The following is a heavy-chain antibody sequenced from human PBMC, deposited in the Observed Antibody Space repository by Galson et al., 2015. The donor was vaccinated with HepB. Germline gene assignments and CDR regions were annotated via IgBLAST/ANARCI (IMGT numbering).Heavy chain of an antibody. CDR2: IDPSDSYT. D-gene: IGHD2-15*01. Sequence: QSGAEVKKPGESLRISCKGSGYSFTRYWISWVRQMPGKGLEWMGRIDPSDSYTSYNPSFQGHVTISADKSISTAYLQWSSLKASDTAMYYCATLHCSGGSCYSFYYYGMDVWGQGTTVTVSS. V-gene: IGHV5-10-1*01. J-gene: IGHJ6*02. CDR1: GYSFTRYW. CDR3: ATLHCSGGSCYSFYYYGMDV.